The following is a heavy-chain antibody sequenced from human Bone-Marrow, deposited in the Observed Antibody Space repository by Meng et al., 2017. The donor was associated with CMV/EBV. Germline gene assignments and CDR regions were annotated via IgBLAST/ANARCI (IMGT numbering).Heavy chain of an antibody. CDR3: ASAGDFWGGYSYYYYGMDD. V-gene: IGHV1-69*10. D-gene: IGHD3-3*01. Sequence: SVKVSCKASGCTFSSYAISWVRQAPGQGLEWMGWIIPILGIANYAQKFQGRVTITGDKATSTAYMELSRLRSEDTAVYYCASAGDFWGGYSYYYYGMDDWGQGTTVTVSS. CDR1: GCTFSSYA. CDR2: IIPILGIA. J-gene: IGHJ6*02.